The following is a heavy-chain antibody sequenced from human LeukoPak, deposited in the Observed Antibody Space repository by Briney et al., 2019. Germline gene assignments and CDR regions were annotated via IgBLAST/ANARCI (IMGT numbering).Heavy chain of an antibody. V-gene: IGHV1-46*01. CDR2: INPSGGST. CDR1: GYTLTGYY. J-gene: IGHJ4*02. CDR3: ARELPYYDILTGFDY. D-gene: IGHD3-9*01. Sequence: VKVCCKASGYTLTGYYMHWVRQAPGQGLEWMGIINPSGGSTSYAQKFQGRVTMTRDMSTSTVYMELSSLRSEDTAVYYCARELPYYDILTGFDYWGQGTLVTVSS.